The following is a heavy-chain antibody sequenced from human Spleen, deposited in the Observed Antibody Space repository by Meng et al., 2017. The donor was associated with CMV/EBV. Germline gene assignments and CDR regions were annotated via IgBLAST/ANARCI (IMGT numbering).Heavy chain of an antibody. Sequence: ASVKVSCKASGYTFTNYYIHWVRQAPRQGLEWMGIINPSGGSTSFAEKFQGRVTLTRDTSASTVYMELYSLGSEDTAVYYCARSGTGYYGHFDYWGQGTLVTVSS. J-gene: IGHJ4*02. V-gene: IGHV1-46*01. CDR3: ARSGTGYYGHFDY. CDR1: GYTFTNYY. CDR2: INPSGGST. D-gene: IGHD3/OR15-3a*01.